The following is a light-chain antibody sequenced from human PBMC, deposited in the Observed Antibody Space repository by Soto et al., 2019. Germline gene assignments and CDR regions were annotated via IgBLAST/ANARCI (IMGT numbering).Light chain of an antibody. Sequence: MTQSPSTLSASVGDGVTITCRASQSVSSNLAWHQQKPGQAPRILMYDASTRATGISARFSGSGSGTEFTLTISSLQSEDFVVYYCQQYHNWPITFGQGTRLEIK. CDR3: QQYHNWPIT. J-gene: IGKJ5*01. CDR1: QSVSSN. CDR2: DAS. V-gene: IGKV3-15*01.